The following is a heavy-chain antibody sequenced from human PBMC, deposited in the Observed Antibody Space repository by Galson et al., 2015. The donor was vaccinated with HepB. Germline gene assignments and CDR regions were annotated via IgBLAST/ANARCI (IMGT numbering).Heavy chain of an antibody. D-gene: IGHD6-19*01. CDR2: INPNSGST. V-gene: IGHV1-2*06. CDR3: ARLAVDDAFDI. CDR1: GYTFTGYY. Sequence: SVKVSCKASGYTFTGYYMHWVRQAPGQGLEWMGRINPNSGSTNYAQKFQGRVTMTRDTSISTAYMELSRLRSDDTAVYYCARLAVDDAFDIWGQGTMVTVSS. J-gene: IGHJ3*02.